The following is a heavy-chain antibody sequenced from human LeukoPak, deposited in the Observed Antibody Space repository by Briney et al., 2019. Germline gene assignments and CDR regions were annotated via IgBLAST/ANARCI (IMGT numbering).Heavy chain of an antibody. V-gene: IGHV1-2*02. CDR1: GHSFTGYN. Sequence: ASVKVSCKASGHSFTGYNIHWVRQAPGQGLEWMGWIDPKSGGTKYAHNFQGRVTMTGDTSISTVYMDLIRLRSDDTAVYYCARGKIDSWGQGTLVTVSS. CDR2: IDPKSGGT. J-gene: IGHJ4*02. CDR3: ARGKIDS.